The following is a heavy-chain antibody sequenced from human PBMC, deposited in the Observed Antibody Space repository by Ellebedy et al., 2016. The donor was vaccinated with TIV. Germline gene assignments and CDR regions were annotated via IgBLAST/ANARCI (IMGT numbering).Heavy chain of an antibody. Sequence: GESLKISCAASGFTFSSYAMSWVRQAPGKGLEWVSSISSSSSYIYYADSVKGRFTISRDNAKNSLYLQMNSLRAEDTAVYYCARDQFQWLVKGGYYFDYWGQGTLVTVSS. V-gene: IGHV3-21*01. CDR1: GFTFSSYA. CDR3: ARDQFQWLVKGGYYFDY. CDR2: ISSSSSYI. D-gene: IGHD6-19*01. J-gene: IGHJ4*02.